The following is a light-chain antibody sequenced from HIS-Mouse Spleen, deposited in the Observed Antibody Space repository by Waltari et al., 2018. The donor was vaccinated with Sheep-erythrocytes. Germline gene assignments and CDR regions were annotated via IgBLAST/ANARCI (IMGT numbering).Light chain of an antibody. CDR1: QGCSSW. Sequence: DIQMTQSPSSVSASVGDRVTITCRASQGCSSWLGWYQQKPGKAPKLLIYAASSLQSGVPSRFSGSGSGTDFTLTISSLQPEDFATYYCQQANRFPPTFGQGTKVEIK. V-gene: IGKV1-12*01. CDR2: AAS. J-gene: IGKJ1*01. CDR3: QQANRFPPT.